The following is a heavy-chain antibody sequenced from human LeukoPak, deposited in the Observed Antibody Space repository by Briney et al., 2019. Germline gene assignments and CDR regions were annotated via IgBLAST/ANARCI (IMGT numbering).Heavy chain of an antibody. CDR3: ARAYGSGYESPFDY. CDR2: IFPIFGTA. D-gene: IGHD5-12*01. J-gene: IGHJ4*02. V-gene: IGHV1-69*13. Sequence: GASVKVSCKASGGTFSSYAISWVRQAPGQGLEWMGGIFPIFGTANYAQKFQGRVTITADESTSTAYMELSSLRSEDTAVYYCARAYGSGYESPFDYWGQGTLVTVSS. CDR1: GGTFSSYA.